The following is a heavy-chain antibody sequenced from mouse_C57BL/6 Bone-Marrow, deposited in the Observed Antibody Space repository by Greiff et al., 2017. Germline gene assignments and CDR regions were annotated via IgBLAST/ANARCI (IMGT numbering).Heavy chain of an antibody. Sequence: VQLQQSGAELVRPGTSVKVSCKASGYAFTNYLLAWVKQRPGQGLEWIGVINPGSGGTYYNEKFTGTATLTADNSSSTAYRQRSSLTSEDSAVYCCAREYYGSSCDIRGQGTTLTVAS. V-gene: IGHV1-54*01. CDR3: AREYYGSSCDI. CDR1: GYAFTNYL. J-gene: IGHJ2*01. D-gene: IGHD1-1*01. CDR2: INPGSGGT.